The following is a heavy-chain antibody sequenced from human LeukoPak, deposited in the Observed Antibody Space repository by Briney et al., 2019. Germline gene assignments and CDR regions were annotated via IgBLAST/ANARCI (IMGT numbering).Heavy chain of an antibody. J-gene: IGHJ4*02. V-gene: IGHV1-69*05. CDR1: GGTFSSYA. CDR2: IIPIFGTA. D-gene: IGHD4-17*01. Sequence: SVEVSCKASGGTFSSYAISWVRQAPGQGLEWMGGIIPIFGTANYAQKFQGRVTITTDESTSTAYMELSSLRSEDTAVYYCARGTYGDYAYYFDYGGQGTLVTVSS. CDR3: ARGTYGDYAYYFDY.